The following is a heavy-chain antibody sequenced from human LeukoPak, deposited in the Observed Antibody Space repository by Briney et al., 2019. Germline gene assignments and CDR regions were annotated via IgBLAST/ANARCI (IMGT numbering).Heavy chain of an antibody. D-gene: IGHD2-2*01. V-gene: IGHV3-30*02. J-gene: IGHJ4*02. Sequence: PGGSLRLSCAASGFTFNSFGMHWVRQAPGKGPEWVAFIGSDGSEKFYGDSLKGRVTISRDNSKKILYLQMNSARLEDTAVYYCAKGRPAGVSDTPAFDHWGQGTLVIVSS. CDR1: GFTFNSFG. CDR3: AKGRPAGVSDTPAFDH. CDR2: IGSDGSEK.